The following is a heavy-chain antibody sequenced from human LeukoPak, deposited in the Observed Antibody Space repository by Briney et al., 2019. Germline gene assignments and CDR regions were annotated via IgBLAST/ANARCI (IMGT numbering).Heavy chain of an antibody. Sequence: GGSLRLSCAASGFTFSSYWMSWVRQAPGKGLEWVSAISGSGGSTYYADSVKGRFTISRDNSKNTLYLQMNSLRAEDTAVYYCAKDGLPYCSGGSCYFDYWGQGTLVTVSS. CDR2: ISGSGGST. D-gene: IGHD2-15*01. CDR1: GFTFSSYW. V-gene: IGHV3-23*01. J-gene: IGHJ4*02. CDR3: AKDGLPYCSGGSCYFDY.